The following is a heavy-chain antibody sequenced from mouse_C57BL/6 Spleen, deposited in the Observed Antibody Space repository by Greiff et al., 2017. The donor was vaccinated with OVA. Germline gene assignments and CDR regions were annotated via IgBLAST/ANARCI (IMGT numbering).Heavy chain of an antibody. CDR2: INPYNGGT. J-gene: IGHJ4*01. CDR3: ARSAQATAMDY. CDR1: GYTFTDYY. D-gene: IGHD3-2*02. V-gene: IGHV1-19*01. Sequence: EVQLQQSGPVLVKPGASVKMSCKASGYTFTDYYMNWVKQSHGKSLEWIGVINPYNGGTSYNQKFKGKATLTVDKSSSTAYMELNSLTSEDSAVYYCARSAQATAMDYWGQGTSVTVSS.